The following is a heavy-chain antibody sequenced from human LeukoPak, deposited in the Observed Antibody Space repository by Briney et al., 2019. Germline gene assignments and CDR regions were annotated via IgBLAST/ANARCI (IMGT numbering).Heavy chain of an antibody. J-gene: IGHJ4*01. CDR3: ARDTGYELLGDSRGY. D-gene: IGHD3-10*01. Sequence: SETLSLTCTVSGDSINRYYWSCIRQPPGKGLGWIGYIYYSGSTNYNPPLKSRVTISVDTSKNQFSLKLSSVTAADTVVYSCARDTGYELLGDSRGYWGHGTLVTVSS. V-gene: IGHV4-59*12. CDR2: IYYSGST. CDR1: GDSINRYY.